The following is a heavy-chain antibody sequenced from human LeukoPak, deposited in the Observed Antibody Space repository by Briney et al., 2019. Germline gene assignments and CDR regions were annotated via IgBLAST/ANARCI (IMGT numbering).Heavy chain of an antibody. V-gene: IGHV4-39*07. Sequence: PSETLSLTCTVSSGSISTSNYYWGWVRQPPGKALEWIGNIFYSGSTYYSPSLKSRVTISLDTSKNQFSLKLSSVTAADTAVYYCARGGTTVTKRRWRNFDYWGQGTLVTVSS. J-gene: IGHJ4*02. D-gene: IGHD4-17*01. CDR2: IFYSGST. CDR3: ARGGTTVTKRRWRNFDY. CDR1: SGSISTSNYY.